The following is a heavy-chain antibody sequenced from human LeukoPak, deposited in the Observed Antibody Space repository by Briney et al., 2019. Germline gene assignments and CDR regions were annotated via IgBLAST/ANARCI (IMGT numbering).Heavy chain of an antibody. CDR1: GGSIYSYY. J-gene: IGHJ4*02. CDR3: ARDTNTAMVLFQW. Sequence: SETLSPTCTVSGGSIYSYYYNWIRQPAGKGLEWIGRIYTSGSTNYNPSLKSRVTMSVDTSRSQVSLKLSSVTAADTALYYCARDTNTAMVLFQWWGQGTLVTVSS. D-gene: IGHD5-18*01. CDR2: IYTSGST. V-gene: IGHV4-4*07.